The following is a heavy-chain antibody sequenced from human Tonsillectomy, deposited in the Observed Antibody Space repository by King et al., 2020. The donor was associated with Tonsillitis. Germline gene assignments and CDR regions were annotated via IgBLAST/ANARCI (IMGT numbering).Heavy chain of an antibody. D-gene: IGHD4-17*01. CDR3: ARDVFDNGDNPEYFQP. Sequence: QLQESGPGLVKPSETLSLTCTVSGGSVSNYYWSWIRQPAGKGLEWIGRVSGSGSTKYNPSLKSRATVSVDTSKNQFSLKLSSVTAADTAVYYCARDVFDNGDNPEYFQPWGQGTLVTGPS. V-gene: IGHV4-4*07. CDR1: GGSVSNYY. CDR2: VSGSGST. J-gene: IGHJ1*01.